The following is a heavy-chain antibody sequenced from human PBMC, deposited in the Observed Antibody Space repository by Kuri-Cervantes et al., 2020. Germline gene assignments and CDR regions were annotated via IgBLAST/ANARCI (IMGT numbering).Heavy chain of an antibody. J-gene: IGHJ3*02. Sequence: GSLRLSCTVSGYSISSGYYWGWIRQPPGKGLEWIGSIYHSGSTYYNPSLKSRVTISVDTSKNQFSLKLSSVTAADTAVYYCARGISGWALHAFDIWGQGTMVTVSS. D-gene: IGHD6-19*01. CDR1: GYSISSGYY. V-gene: IGHV4-38-2*02. CDR2: IYHSGST. CDR3: ARGISGWALHAFDI.